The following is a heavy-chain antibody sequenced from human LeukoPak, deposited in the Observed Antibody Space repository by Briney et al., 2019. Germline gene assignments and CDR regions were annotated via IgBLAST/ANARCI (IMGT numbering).Heavy chain of an antibody. CDR3: ASNPEMATTPPDY. Sequence: PGGSLRLSCAASGFTFSSYAMSWVRRAPGKGLEWVSAISGSGGSTYYADSVKGRFTISRDNSKNTLYLQMNSLRAEDAAVYYCASNPEMATTPPDYWGQGTLVTVSS. J-gene: IGHJ4*02. V-gene: IGHV3-23*01. CDR2: ISGSGGST. CDR1: GFTFSSYA. D-gene: IGHD5-24*01.